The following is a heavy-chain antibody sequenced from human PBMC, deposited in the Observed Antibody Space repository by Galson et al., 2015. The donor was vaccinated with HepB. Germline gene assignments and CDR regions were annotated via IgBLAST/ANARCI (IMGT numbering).Heavy chain of an antibody. CDR3: ASSSTSWNDAFDI. D-gene: IGHD2-2*01. CDR2: IYSGGST. Sequence: SLRLSCAASGFTVSSNYMSWVRQAPGKGLEWVSVIYSGGSTYYADSVKGRFTISRDNSKNTLYLQMNSLRAEDTAVYYCASSSTSWNDAFDIWGQGTMVTVSS. V-gene: IGHV3-53*01. CDR1: GFTVSSNY. J-gene: IGHJ3*02.